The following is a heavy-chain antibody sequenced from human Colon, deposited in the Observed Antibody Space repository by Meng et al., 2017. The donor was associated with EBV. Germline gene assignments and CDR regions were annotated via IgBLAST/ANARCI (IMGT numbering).Heavy chain of an antibody. J-gene: IGHJ4*02. D-gene: IGHD2-2*03. V-gene: IGHV4-34*02. CDR1: GWSLSGYY. CDR3: ARTFGYCSNNNCPRTLGY. Sequence: QLKQQRVGAGLLKPSETLSLTCGVSGWSLSGYYWSWIRHFPGRTLEFIGDINHSGSANYNPSLRSRVTISVDTSKNQIFLNLHSVTAADTAVYHCARTFGYCSNNNCPRTLGYWGQGTLVTVSS. CDR2: INHSGSA.